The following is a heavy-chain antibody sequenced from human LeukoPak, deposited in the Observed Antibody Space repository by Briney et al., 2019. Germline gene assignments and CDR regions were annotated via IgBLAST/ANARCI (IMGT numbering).Heavy chain of an antibody. Sequence: GGSLRLSCAASGFTFSSYGMHWVRQAPGKGLEWVAVIWYDGSNKYYADSVKGRFTISRDNSKNTLYLQMNSLRAQDTAVYYCAKYDYGGNPNEYYFDYRGQGTLVTVSS. J-gene: IGHJ4*02. V-gene: IGHV3-33*06. D-gene: IGHD4-23*01. CDR2: IWYDGSNK. CDR1: GFTFSSYG. CDR3: AKYDYGGNPNEYYFDY.